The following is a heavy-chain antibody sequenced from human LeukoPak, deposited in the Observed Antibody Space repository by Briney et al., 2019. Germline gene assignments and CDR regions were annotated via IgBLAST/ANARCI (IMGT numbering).Heavy chain of an antibody. D-gene: IGHD1-26*01. Sequence: SSETLSLTCGVSGGFISSTNWWSWVRQPPGQGLEWIGEISLTGETNYNPSLNGRVTMSLDESRNQLSLDLTSMTAADTAIYYCSRESGAFCPFGYWGQGTLVIVPP. CDR3: SRESGAFCPFGY. J-gene: IGHJ4*02. V-gene: IGHV4-4*02. CDR2: ISLTGET. CDR1: GGFISSTNW.